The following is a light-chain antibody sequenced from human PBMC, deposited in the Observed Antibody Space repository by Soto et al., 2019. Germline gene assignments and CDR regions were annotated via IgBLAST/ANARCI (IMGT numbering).Light chain of an antibody. J-gene: IGLJ2*01. CDR3: SSYAGYNNIMV. V-gene: IGLV1-44*01. Sequence: QSVLTQPPSASGTPGQRITISCSGSSSNIRGSDVYWYQQLPGTAPKLLIRKNNQRPSGVPDRFSGSKSGTSASLAISGLQAEDEADYYCSSYAGYNNIMVFGGGTKLTVL. CDR1: SSNIRGSD. CDR2: KNN.